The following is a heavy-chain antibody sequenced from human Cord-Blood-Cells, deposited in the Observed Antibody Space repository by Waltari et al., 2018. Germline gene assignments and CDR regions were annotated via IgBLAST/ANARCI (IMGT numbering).Heavy chain of an antibody. D-gene: IGHD4-4*01. V-gene: IGHV4-39*01. CDR2: IYYSGST. CDR3: ARYSATVTTFLDY. Sequence: QLQLQESGPGLVKPSETLSLTCTVSGGSISSSSYYWGWIRQPPGKGLEWIGSIYYSGSTYYNPSLTSRVTISVDTSKNQFSLKLSSVTAADTAVYYCARYSATVTTFLDYWGQGTLVTVSS. CDR1: GGSISSSSYY. J-gene: IGHJ4*02.